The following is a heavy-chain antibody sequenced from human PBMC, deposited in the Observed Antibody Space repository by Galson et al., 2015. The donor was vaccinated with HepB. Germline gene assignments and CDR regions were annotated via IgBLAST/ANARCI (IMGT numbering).Heavy chain of an antibody. J-gene: IGHJ5*02. CDR1: GFTFGDYA. D-gene: IGHD3-22*01. V-gene: IGHV3-23*01. Sequence: SLRLSCAASGFTFGDYAMSWFRQAPGKGLEWVSTVSSRGGSTYYADSVKGRFTISRDNTKNTLYLQMNSLRAEETAIYYCAKGGYYDSSGYWDSWGQGTLVTVSS. CDR2: VSSRGGST. CDR3: AKGGYYDSSGYWDS.